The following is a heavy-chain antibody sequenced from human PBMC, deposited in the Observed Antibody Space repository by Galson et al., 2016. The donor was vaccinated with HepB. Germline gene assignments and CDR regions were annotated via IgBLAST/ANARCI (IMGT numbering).Heavy chain of an antibody. D-gene: IGHD6-13*01. V-gene: IGHV3-11*01. CDR2: ISSSGDTI. J-gene: IGHJ6*02. Sequence: SLRLSCAASRFTFSDYYMSWIRQAPGKGLEFVSYISSSGDTIYYADSVKGRFTISRDNTKNSLYLQMNSLRAEDTAVYYCAKRGAAADTLPYYYALDFWGQGTTVTVSS. CDR1: RFTFSDYY. CDR3: AKRGAAADTLPYYYALDF.